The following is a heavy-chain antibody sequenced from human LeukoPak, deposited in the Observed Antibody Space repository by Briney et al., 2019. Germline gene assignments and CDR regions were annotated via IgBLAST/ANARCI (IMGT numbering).Heavy chain of an antibody. J-gene: IGHJ5*02. D-gene: IGHD6-13*01. Sequence: PSETLSLTCTVSGGSISSSSYYWGWIRQPPGKGLEWIGSIYYSGSTYYNPSLKSRVTISVDTSKNQFSLKLSSVTAADTAVYYCARLPKKYSSSWARGVDPWGQGTRVTVSS. V-gene: IGHV4-39*01. CDR1: GGSISSSSYY. CDR3: ARLPKKYSSSWARGVDP. CDR2: IYYSGST.